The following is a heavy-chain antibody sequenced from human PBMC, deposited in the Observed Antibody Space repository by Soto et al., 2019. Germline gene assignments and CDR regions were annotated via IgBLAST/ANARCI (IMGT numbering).Heavy chain of an antibody. J-gene: IGHJ4*02. V-gene: IGHV4-59*11. CDR3: ARGDYSDSSGLYFDY. CDR1: GGSISSHY. D-gene: IGHD3-22*01. CDR2: VYYSGST. Sequence: QVQLQESGPGLVKPSETLSLICTVSGGSISSHYWSWIRQPPGKGLEWIGYVYYSGSTNYNPSLKSRVTISADTSKNQFSLKLSSVTAADTAVYHCARGDYSDSSGLYFDYWGQGTLVTVSS.